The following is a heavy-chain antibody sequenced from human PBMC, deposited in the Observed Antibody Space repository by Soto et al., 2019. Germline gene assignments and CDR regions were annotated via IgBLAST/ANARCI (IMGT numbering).Heavy chain of an antibody. J-gene: IGHJ6*02. V-gene: IGHV4-59*08. CDR1: SGPTRSHN. CDR2: VYFTGGT. Sequence: QVQVQQSGPRLVKPSETLSLTCTVSSGPTRSHNWGWIRQSPGRGLEWIGYVYFTGGTSYNPSLNSRVTISADTSTNHISLTLSSVTGADTAIYYCVRQGIDYLHGLVDVWGQGTAVSVSS. D-gene: IGHD1-26*01. CDR3: VRQGIDYLHGLVDV.